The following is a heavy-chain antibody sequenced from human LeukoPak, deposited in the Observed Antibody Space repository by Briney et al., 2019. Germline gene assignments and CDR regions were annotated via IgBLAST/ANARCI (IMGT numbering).Heavy chain of an antibody. J-gene: IGHJ4*02. CDR3: AKDLFYGSGSYEDY. CDR2: IRGSGGTT. D-gene: IGHD3-10*01. Sequence: AGGSLRLSCAASGFTFSRHAMSWVRQAPWKGLEWVSAIRGSGGTTYYADSVKGRFTISRDNSKNTLYLQMNSLRAEDTAVYYCAKDLFYGSGSYEDYWGQGTLVTVSS. V-gene: IGHV3-23*01. CDR1: GFTFSRHA.